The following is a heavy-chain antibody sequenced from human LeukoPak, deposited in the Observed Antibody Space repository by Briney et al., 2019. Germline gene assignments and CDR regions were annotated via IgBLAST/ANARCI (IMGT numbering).Heavy chain of an antibody. J-gene: IGHJ3*02. CDR2: ISGSGIT. CDR1: GFTFSNYA. CDR3: AKVRNYYGSGRRIDAFDI. V-gene: IGHV3-23*01. Sequence: GGSLRLSCAASGFTFSNYAMSWVRQAPGKGLEWVSAISGSGITYYADSVKGRFTLSRDNSKNTLYLQMNSLRADDTAVYYCAKVRNYYGSGRRIDAFDIWGQGTMVTVSS. D-gene: IGHD3-10*01.